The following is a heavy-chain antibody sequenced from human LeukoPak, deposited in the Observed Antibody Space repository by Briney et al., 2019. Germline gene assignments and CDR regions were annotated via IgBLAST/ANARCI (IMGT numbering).Heavy chain of an antibody. Sequence: PSETLSLTCAVSGYSISSGYYWGWIRQPPGKGLEWIGYIYYSGSTNYNPSLKSRVTISVDTSKNQFSLKLSSVTAADTAVYYCARFLIMTTFTYSWFDPWGQGTLVTVSS. CDR1: GYSISSGYY. J-gene: IGHJ5*02. D-gene: IGHD3-16*01. CDR3: ARFLIMTTFTYSWFDP. V-gene: IGHV4-38-2*01. CDR2: IYYSGST.